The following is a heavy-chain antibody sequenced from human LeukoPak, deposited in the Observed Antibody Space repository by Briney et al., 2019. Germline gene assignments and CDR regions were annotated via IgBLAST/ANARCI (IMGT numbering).Heavy chain of an antibody. CDR2: VYHSGT. CDR1: GYSISSAYY. CDR3: ARLTYSYDSSGYYYFDY. Sequence: SETLSLTCAVSGYSISSAYYWGWIRQPPGKGLVWIGTVYHSGTYYNPSLKSRVTISVDTSTNHFSLNLTSVTAADTAVYYCARLTYSYDSSGYYYFDYWGQGTLVTVSS. J-gene: IGHJ4*02. V-gene: IGHV4-38-2*01. D-gene: IGHD3-22*01.